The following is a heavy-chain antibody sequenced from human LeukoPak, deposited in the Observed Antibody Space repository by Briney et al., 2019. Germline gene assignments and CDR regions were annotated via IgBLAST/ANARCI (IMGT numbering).Heavy chain of an antibody. CDR3: ARIEYDFWSRYYGIDY. D-gene: IGHD3-3*01. CDR2: ISPDSGNT. CDR1: GYTFNSYG. J-gene: IGHJ4*02. Sequence: ASVKVSCKASGYTFNSYGTNWVRQAPGQGLEWMGWISPDSGNTHYVQKFQGRVTMTTDTSTSTAYMELTSLRSDDTAVYYCARIEYDFWSRYYGIDYWGQGTLVSVSS. V-gene: IGHV1-18*01.